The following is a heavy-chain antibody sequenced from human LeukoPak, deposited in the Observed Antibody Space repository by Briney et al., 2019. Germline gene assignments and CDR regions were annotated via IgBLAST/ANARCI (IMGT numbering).Heavy chain of an antibody. CDR2: MNPNSGNT. CDR1: GYTFTSYA. D-gene: IGHD2-2*02. J-gene: IGHJ4*02. V-gene: IGHV1-8*03. CDR3: ARGIPLEY. Sequence: ASVKVSCKASGYTFTSYAMNWVRQAPGQGLEWMGWMNPNSGNTGYAQKFQGRVTITRNTSISTAYMELSSLRSEDTAVYYCARGIPLEYWGQGTLVTVSS.